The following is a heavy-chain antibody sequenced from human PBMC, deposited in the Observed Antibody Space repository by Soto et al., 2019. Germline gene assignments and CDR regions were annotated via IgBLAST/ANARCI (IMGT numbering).Heavy chain of an antibody. J-gene: IGHJ4*02. Sequence: SETLSLTCTVSGGSVSSGSYYWSWIRQPPGKGLEWIGYIYYSGSTNYNPSLKSRVTISVDTSKNQFSLKLSSVTAADTAVYYCAREYGGTSPGAQTKYYFDYWGQGTLVTVSS. CDR3: AREYGGTSPGAQTKYYFDY. D-gene: IGHD1-1*01. CDR1: GGSVSSGSYY. V-gene: IGHV4-61*01. CDR2: IYYSGST.